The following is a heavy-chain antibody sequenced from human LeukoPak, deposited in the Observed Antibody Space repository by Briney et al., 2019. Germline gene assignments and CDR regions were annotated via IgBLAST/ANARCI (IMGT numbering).Heavy chain of an antibody. CDR2: IIPLFGIA. D-gene: IGHD5-18*01. CDR3: ARSQRGYSYGYYYYYGMDV. V-gene: IGHV1-69*04. Sequence: ASVKVSCKASGGTFSSYAISWVRQAPGQGLEWMGRIIPLFGIANYAQKFQGRVTITADKSTSTAYMELSSLRSEDTAVYYCARSQRGYSYGYYYYYGMDVWGQGTTVTVSS. J-gene: IGHJ6*02. CDR1: GGTFSSYA.